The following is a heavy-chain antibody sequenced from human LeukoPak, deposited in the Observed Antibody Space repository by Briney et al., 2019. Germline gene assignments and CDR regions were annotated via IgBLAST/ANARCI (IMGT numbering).Heavy chain of an antibody. CDR1: GLTFRNYG. Sequence: PGTPLRLSCVASGLTFRNYGFHWVRQAPGKGLEWVAIIYSGGGTTKYYAESEKDRFTITRDDSRDTLYLQMNSLRAEDTAVYYCVVILVPGGVWHFDLWGRGTLVTVSS. V-gene: IGHV3-33*03. CDR3: VVILVPGGVWHFDL. J-gene: IGHJ2*01. CDR2: IYSGGGTTK. D-gene: IGHD2-2*01.